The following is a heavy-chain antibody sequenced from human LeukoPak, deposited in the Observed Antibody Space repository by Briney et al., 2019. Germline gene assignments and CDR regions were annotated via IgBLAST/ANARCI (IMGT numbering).Heavy chain of an antibody. V-gene: IGHV3-7*03. CDR1: GFTFSSYW. CDR2: INHNGNVN. D-gene: IGHD7-27*01. J-gene: IGHJ4*02. Sequence: GGSLRLSCAASGFTFSSYWMNWARQAPGKGLEWVASINHNGNVNYYVDSVKGRFTVSRDNSKNTLFLQMNSLRAEDTAVYYCAKDGGLWVSAHWGDSWGRGTLVTVSS. CDR3: AKDGGLWVSAHWGDS.